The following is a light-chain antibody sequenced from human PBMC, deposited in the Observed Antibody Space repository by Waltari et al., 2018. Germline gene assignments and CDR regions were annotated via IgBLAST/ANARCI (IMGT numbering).Light chain of an antibody. CDR3: CSYAGSDTFEVI. CDR2: EAY. Sequence: QSALTQPASVSGSLGQSITISCTGTTGDVGTYTLVSWYHHRPGKAPKLMVYEAYKRPSGVSSRFSGSKSGNTASLTISGLQAEDEADYYCCSYAGSDTFEVIFGGGTKVTVL. J-gene: IGLJ2*01. V-gene: IGLV2-23*02. CDR1: TGDVGTYTL.